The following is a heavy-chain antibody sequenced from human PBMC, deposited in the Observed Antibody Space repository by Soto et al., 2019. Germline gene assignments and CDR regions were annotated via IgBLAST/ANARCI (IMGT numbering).Heavy chain of an antibody. CDR3: ARDRAVAAPNWFDP. CDR2: ISYDGSKK. CDR1: GLTTRSYA. D-gene: IGHD6-19*01. V-gene: IGHV3-30-3*01. Sequence: QVQLVESGGGVVQPGRSLRLSCAASGLTTRSYAMHWVRQAPGKGLEWVAVISYDGSKKFHADAVKGRFTISRDNSKNTLYLQMNSLRAEDTAVYYCARDRAVAAPNWFDPWGQGTLVTVSS. J-gene: IGHJ5*02.